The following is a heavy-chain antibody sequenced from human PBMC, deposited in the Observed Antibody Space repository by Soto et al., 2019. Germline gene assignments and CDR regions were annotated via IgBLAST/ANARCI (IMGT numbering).Heavy chain of an antibody. Sequence: GASVKVSCKASGYTFTNYYMHWVRQAPGQGLEWMGIINPSDGSTNYAQKFQGRVTMTRDTSSSTVYMDLSSLRSEDTAVYYCTRRTVLYYFDYWGQGTLVTVSS. J-gene: IGHJ4*02. V-gene: IGHV1-46*01. CDR3: TRRTVLYYFDY. CDR1: GYTFTNYY. CDR2: INPSDGST. D-gene: IGHD1-1*01.